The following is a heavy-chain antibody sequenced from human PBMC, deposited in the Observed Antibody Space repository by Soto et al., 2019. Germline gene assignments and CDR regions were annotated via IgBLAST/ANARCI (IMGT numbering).Heavy chain of an antibody. D-gene: IGHD3-22*01. V-gene: IGHV3-30*14. CDR2: MSHDGRSK. J-gene: IGHJ4*02. CDR1: GFTFSNFP. Sequence: GGSLRLSCAASGFTFSNFPIHWVRQAPGKGLEWVAVMSHDGRSKDYADSAKGRFTISRDNSKNTLYLQMGSLRTEDMAVYYCVVRHSSAYYVYWGQGTQVTVSS. CDR3: VVRHSSAYYVY.